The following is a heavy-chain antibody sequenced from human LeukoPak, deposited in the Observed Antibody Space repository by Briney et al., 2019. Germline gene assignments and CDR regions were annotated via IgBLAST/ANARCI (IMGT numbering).Heavy chain of an antibody. CDR3: AIGEGFWSGYYTFDY. Sequence: SETLSLTCTVSGGSISSGGYYWSWIRQPPGEGLEWIGYIYHSGSTYYNPSLKSRVTISVDRSKNQFSLKLSSVTAADTAVYYCAIGEGFWSGYYTFDYWGQGTLVTVSS. J-gene: IGHJ4*02. V-gene: IGHV4-30-2*01. CDR2: IYHSGST. D-gene: IGHD3-3*01. CDR1: GGSISSGGYY.